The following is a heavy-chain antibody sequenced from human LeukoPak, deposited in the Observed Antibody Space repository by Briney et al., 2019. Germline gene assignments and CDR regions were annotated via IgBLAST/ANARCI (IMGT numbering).Heavy chain of an antibody. J-gene: IGHJ4*02. D-gene: IGHD3-16*01. CDR3: ARDAYGSSVDY. Sequence: GGSLRLSCAASGFTFSSYAMNWVRQAPGKGLEWVSSISGSSNYIYYADSVKGRFTISRDNAKNSLYLQMNSLRAEDTAVYYCARDAYGSSVDYWGQGTLVTVSS. V-gene: IGHV3-21*01. CDR1: GFTFSSYA. CDR2: ISGSSNYI.